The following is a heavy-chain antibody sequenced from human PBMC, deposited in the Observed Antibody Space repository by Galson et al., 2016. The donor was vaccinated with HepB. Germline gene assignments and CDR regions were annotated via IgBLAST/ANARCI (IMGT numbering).Heavy chain of an antibody. D-gene: IGHD3-10*01. Sequence: SLRLSCAGSGFRFSEYRMNWFRRAPGKGLEWISSLDGSGTWTQSSASLKGRFTISSDHGENTLFLQMHSLTPQDTAVYYCARGQGGFEGFVHWGQGTLVTVS. V-gene: IGHV3-21*01. CDR3: ARGQGGFEGFVH. CDR2: LDGSGTWT. J-gene: IGHJ5*02. CDR1: GFRFSEYR.